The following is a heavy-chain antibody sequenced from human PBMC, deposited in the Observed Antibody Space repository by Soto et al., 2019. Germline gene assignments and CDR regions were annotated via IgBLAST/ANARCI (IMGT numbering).Heavy chain of an antibody. CDR1: GFSLTTSGMC. J-gene: IGHJ5*02. D-gene: IGHD4-17*01. V-gene: IGHV2-70*01. Sequence: SGPTLVNPTQTLTLTCSFSGFSLTTSGMCVGWIRQPPGKALEWLALIDWDDGKFYSPSLKTRLTISKDTSKNQVVLTMTNMDPVDTATYFCARITQGDYCWSDPWGPGTLVTVSS. CDR2: IDWDDGK. CDR3: ARITQGDYCWSDP.